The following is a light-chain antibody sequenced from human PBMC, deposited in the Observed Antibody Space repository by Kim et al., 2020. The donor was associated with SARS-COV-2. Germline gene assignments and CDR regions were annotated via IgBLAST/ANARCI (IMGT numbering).Light chain of an antibody. V-gene: IGLV2-14*03. Sequence: GQSITISCTGTSSDVEGYNYVSWYQQHPDNAPKLMIYDVSDQPSGVSNRFSGSKSGNTASLTISGLQAEDGGDYYCSSYTSRSTRVFGTGTKVTVL. CDR2: DVS. J-gene: IGLJ1*01. CDR3: SSYTSRSTRV. CDR1: SSDVEGYNY.